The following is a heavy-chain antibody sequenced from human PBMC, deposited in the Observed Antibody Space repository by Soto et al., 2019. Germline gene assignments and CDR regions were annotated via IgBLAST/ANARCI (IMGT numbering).Heavy chain of an antibody. Sequence: GVSLRLSCAASGFTFSSYGMHWVRQAPGKGLEWVSVISCSGSNKYYADSVKGRFTISRDNSKNTLYLQMNSLRAEDTAVYYCAKGAPNIVVVLAATWGQGTLVTVSS. D-gene: IGHD2-2*01. CDR1: GFTFSSYG. CDR2: ISCSGSNK. J-gene: IGHJ5*02. CDR3: AKGAPNIVVVLAAT. V-gene: IGHV3-33*06.